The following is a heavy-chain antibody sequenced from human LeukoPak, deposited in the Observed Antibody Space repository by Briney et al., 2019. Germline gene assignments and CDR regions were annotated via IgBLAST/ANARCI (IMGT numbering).Heavy chain of an antibody. V-gene: IGHV1-2*02. J-gene: IGHJ4*02. D-gene: IGHD3-10*01. Sequence: GASVKVSCKASGYTFTGCYIHWVRQAPGQGLEWMGWINPYSGGTNYAQKFQGRVTMTRDTSISTAYMELSRLRSDDTAVYYCARDVPGELFYWGQGSLVTVSS. CDR2: INPYSGGT. CDR3: ARDVPGELFY. CDR1: GYTFTGCY.